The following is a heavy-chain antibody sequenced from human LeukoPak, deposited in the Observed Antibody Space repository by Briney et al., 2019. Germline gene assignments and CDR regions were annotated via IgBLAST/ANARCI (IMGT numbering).Heavy chain of an antibody. CDR2: IRYDGTNK. V-gene: IGHV3-30*02. CDR3: ARETTTVTPGAFDI. Sequence: GGSLRLSCAASQFTFSNYGMHWVRQAPGKGLEWVAFIRYDGTNKYYADSVKGRFTISRDNSKNTLYLQMNSLRAEDTAVYYCARETTTVTPGAFDIWGQGTMVTVSS. CDR1: QFTFSNYG. D-gene: IGHD4-17*01. J-gene: IGHJ3*02.